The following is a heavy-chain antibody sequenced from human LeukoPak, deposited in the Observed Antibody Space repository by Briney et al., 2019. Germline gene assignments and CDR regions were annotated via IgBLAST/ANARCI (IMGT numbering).Heavy chain of an antibody. CDR3: ARSKGGGYGDHYLSPN. Sequence: ASVKVSCKASGYTFTNYGISWVRQAPGQGLEWMGWISAYNGNTNYAQSLQGRVTVTTDTSTSTAYMELRSLRSDDTAVYYCARSKGGGYGDHYLSPNWGQGTLVTVSS. J-gene: IGHJ4*02. CDR1: GYTFTNYG. V-gene: IGHV1-18*01. D-gene: IGHD4-17*01. CDR2: ISAYNGNT.